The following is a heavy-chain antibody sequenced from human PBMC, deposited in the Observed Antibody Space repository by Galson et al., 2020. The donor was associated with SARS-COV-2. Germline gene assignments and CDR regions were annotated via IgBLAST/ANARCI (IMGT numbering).Heavy chain of an antibody. Sequence: SETLSLTCTVSGDSIRSSRSYWGWIRQPPGKGLEWIGSMYYNGNAYYNPSLKSRVTISVDTSKNQFSLRLSSVTAADTSIYYCARTVYGSGGVEPPQHCYGMDVWGQGTTVTVS. D-gene: IGHD3-10*01. CDR1: GDSIRSSRSY. J-gene: IGHJ6*02. CDR2: MYYNGNA. V-gene: IGHV4-39*01. CDR3: ARTVYGSGGVEPPQHCYGMDV.